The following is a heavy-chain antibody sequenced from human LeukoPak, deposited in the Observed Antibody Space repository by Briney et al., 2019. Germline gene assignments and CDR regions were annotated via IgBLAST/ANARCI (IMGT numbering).Heavy chain of an antibody. Sequence: PPETLSLTCTVSGASIITTNYYWGWIRRPPGKGLEWIGSISYSGNAYYNPSLRSRLSISMDASKNQFSLKVRSVTAADTAVYYCARNLGQTWGTVTTDLWYFDHWGQGTLVPVSS. CDR3: ARNLGQTWGTVTTDLWYFDH. D-gene: IGHD4-11*01. V-gene: IGHV4-39*01. J-gene: IGHJ4*02. CDR1: GASIITTNYY. CDR2: ISYSGNA.